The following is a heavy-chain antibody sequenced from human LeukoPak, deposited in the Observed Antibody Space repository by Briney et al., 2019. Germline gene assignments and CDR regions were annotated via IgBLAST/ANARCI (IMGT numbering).Heavy chain of an antibody. Sequence: SETLSLTCTVSGGSISSGDYYWSWIRQPPGKGLEWIGYIYYSGSTNYNPSLKSRVTISVDTSKNQFSLKLSSVTAADTAVYYCARASLRLYSSSWSSRYWYFDLWGRGTLVTVSS. J-gene: IGHJ2*01. CDR3: ARASLRLYSSSWSSRYWYFDL. V-gene: IGHV4-61*08. CDR1: GGSISSGDYY. CDR2: IYYSGST. D-gene: IGHD6-13*01.